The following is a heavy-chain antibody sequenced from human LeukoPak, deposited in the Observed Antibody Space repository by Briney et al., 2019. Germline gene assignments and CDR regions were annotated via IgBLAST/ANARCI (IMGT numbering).Heavy chain of an antibody. J-gene: IGHJ5*02. Sequence: ASVKVSCKASGGAFSSYAISWVRQAPGQGLEWMGWINTNTGNPTYAQGFTGRFVFSLDTSVSTAYLQISSLKAEDTAVYYCARGDPVVPAADWFDPWGQGTLVTVSS. CDR1: GGAFSSYA. CDR3: ARGDPVVPAADWFDP. CDR2: INTNTGNP. V-gene: IGHV7-4-1*02. D-gene: IGHD2-2*01.